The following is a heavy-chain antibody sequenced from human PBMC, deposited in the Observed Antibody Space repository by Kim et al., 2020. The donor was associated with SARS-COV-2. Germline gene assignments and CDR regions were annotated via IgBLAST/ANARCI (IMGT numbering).Heavy chain of an antibody. V-gene: IGHV3-30*18. J-gene: IGHJ6*02. Sequence: GGSLRLSCAASGFTFSSYGMHWVRQAPGKGLEWVAVISYDGSNKYYADSVKGRFTISRDNSKNTLYLQMNSLRAEDTAVYYCAKDRVAGSQGQYYYYGMDVWGQGTTVTVSS. CDR2: ISYDGSNK. D-gene: IGHD6-19*01. CDR1: GFTFSSYG. CDR3: AKDRVAGSQGQYYYYGMDV.